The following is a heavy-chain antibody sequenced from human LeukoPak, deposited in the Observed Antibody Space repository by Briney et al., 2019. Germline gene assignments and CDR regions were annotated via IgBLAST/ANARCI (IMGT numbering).Heavy chain of an antibody. CDR3: ARGEPSRGFRAANRVGVWFDP. D-gene: IGHD1-26*01. Sequence: SVKVSCKACGGTFSSYAIRWVRQAAGQGLAWMGGIIPIFGTAYYAQKFQGRVTITTDGSTSKAYMELSSLSSEDRDVYFWARGEPSRGFRAANRVGVWFDPWGQGTLVTVSS. CDR1: GGTFSSYA. J-gene: IGHJ5*02. CDR2: IIPIFGTA. V-gene: IGHV1-69*05.